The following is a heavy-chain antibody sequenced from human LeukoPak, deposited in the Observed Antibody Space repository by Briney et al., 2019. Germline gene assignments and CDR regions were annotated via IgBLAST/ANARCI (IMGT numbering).Heavy chain of an antibody. D-gene: IGHD3-10*01. V-gene: IGHV3-30*03. CDR1: GFTFSSYG. CDR3: ASALLWFGELTKRDY. J-gene: IGHJ4*02. Sequence: GGSLRLSCAASGFTFSSYGMHWVRQAPGKGLEWVAVISYDGSNKYYADSVKGRFTISRDNSKNTLYLQMNSLRAEDTAVYYCASALLWFGELTKRDYWGQGTLVTVSS. CDR2: ISYDGSNK.